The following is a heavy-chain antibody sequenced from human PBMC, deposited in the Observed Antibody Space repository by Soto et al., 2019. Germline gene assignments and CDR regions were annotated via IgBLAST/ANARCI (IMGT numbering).Heavy chain of an antibody. CDR2: ISYSGST. CDR3: ARYGENYYDGMDV. V-gene: IGHV4-30-4*08. J-gene: IGHJ6*02. CDR1: GGSISSGDYY. Sequence: SETLSLTCTVSGGSISSGDYYWSWIRQHPGKGLEWIGHISYSGSTYYKSSLKSRVTISIDTYKNQFSLRLTSVTAADTAVYYCARYGENYYDGMDVWGQGTTVTVSS. D-gene: IGHD4-17*01.